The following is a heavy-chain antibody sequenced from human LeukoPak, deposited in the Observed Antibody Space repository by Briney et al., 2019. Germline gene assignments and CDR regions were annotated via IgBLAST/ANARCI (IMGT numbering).Heavy chain of an antibody. Sequence: PGGSLRLSCSASGFTFSGYAMHWVRQAPGKGLEYVSSISGNGDSTYYADSLKGRFTISRDNSKNTLYLQMSSLRVEDTAVYYCVKEADATVTLDHWGQGTLVTVSS. CDR2: ISGNGDST. J-gene: IGHJ5*02. V-gene: IGHV3-64D*09. CDR1: GFTFSGYA. D-gene: IGHD4-17*01. CDR3: VKEADATVTLDH.